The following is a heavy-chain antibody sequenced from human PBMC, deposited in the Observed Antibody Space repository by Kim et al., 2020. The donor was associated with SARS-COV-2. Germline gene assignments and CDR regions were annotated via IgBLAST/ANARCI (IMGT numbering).Heavy chain of an antibody. V-gene: IGHV3-53*01. D-gene: IGHD1-26*01. Sequence: GGSLRLSCAASGFTVSSNYMSWVRQAPGKGLEWVSVIYSGGSTYYADSVKGRFTISRDNSKNTLYLQMNSLRAEDTAVYYCARDRVGATVWFDPWGQGTLVTVSS. CDR2: IYSGGST. CDR3: ARDRVGATVWFDP. J-gene: IGHJ5*02. CDR1: GFTVSSNY.